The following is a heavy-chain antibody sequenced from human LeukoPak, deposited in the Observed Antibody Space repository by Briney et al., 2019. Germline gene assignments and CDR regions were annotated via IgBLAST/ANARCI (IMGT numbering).Heavy chain of an antibody. CDR1: GFTFSSYL. CDR2: INTDGSST. V-gene: IGHV3-74*01. CDR3: ARVLYYYDSSGYTGMDY. D-gene: IGHD3-22*01. Sequence: GPLRLSCAAPGFTFSSYLMHWVRQAPGKGLVWVSRINTDGSSTSYADSVQGRFTISRDNAKNTLYLKMTSVSAEDTAVYYCARVLYYYDSSGYTGMDYWGQGTLVTVSS. J-gene: IGHJ4*02.